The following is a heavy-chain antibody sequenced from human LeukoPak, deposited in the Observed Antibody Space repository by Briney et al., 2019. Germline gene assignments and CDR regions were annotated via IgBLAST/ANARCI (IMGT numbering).Heavy chain of an antibody. Sequence: PGGSLRLSCTASGCTFSSRGMSWVRQAPGKGLEWVSTISGSGDNTYYADSVKGRFTISRDNSKNTLYLQMNSLRAEDTAVYYCARVTYGSGTYGAFDYWGQGTLVTVSS. CDR3: ARVTYGSGTYGAFDY. J-gene: IGHJ4*02. CDR1: GCTFSSRG. D-gene: IGHD3-10*01. CDR2: ISGSGDNT. V-gene: IGHV3-23*01.